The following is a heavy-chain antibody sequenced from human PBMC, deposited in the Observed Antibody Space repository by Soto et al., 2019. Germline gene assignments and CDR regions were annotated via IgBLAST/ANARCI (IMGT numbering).Heavy chain of an antibody. D-gene: IGHD2-15*01. CDR2: IYPGDSDT. CDR1: GYSFTSYW. CDR3: SRRGGSEFGSGLFGY. Sequence: GESLKISCKGSGYSFTSYWIGWVRQMPGKGLEWMGIIYPGDSDTRYSPSFQGQVTISADKSINTAYLQWSSLKASDTAMYYCSRRGGSEFGSGLFGYCGPRNLVHVSS. V-gene: IGHV5-51*01. J-gene: IGHJ4*02.